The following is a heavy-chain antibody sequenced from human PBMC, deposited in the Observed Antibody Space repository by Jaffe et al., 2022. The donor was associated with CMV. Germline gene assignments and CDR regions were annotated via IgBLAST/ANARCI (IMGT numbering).Heavy chain of an antibody. V-gene: IGHV5-51*01. J-gene: IGHJ6*03. CDR2: IYPGDSDT. CDR3: ARRGYDILTGYFPPTQNNSYYYYYMDV. CDR1: GYSFTSYW. D-gene: IGHD3-9*01. Sequence: EVQLVQSGAEVKKPGESLKISCKGSGYSFTSYWIGWVRQMPGKGLEWMGIIYPGDSDTRYSPSFQGQVTISADKSISTAYLQWSSLKASDTAMYYCARRGYDILTGYFPPTQNNSYYYYYMDVWGKGTTVTVSS.